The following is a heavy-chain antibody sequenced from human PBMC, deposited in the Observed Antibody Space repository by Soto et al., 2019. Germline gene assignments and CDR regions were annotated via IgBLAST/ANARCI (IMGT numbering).Heavy chain of an antibody. V-gene: IGHV1-18*01. CDR1: GYTFTSYG. CDR3: ARDPHIAVAGTIFDY. Sequence: ASVKVSCKASGYTFTSYGISWVRQAPGQGLEWMGWISAYNGNTNYAQKLQGRVTMTIDTSTSTAYMELRSLRSDDTAVYYCARDPHIAVAGTIFDYWGQGTLVTVSS. D-gene: IGHD6-19*01. J-gene: IGHJ4*02. CDR2: ISAYNGNT.